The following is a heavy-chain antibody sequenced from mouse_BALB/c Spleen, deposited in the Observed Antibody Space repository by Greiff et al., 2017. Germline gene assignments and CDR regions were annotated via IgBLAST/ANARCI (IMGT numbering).Heavy chain of an antibody. D-gene: IGHD1-2*01. CDR1: GFTFSSFG. CDR2: ISSGSSTI. J-gene: IGHJ3*01. Sequence: EVQRVESGGGLVQPGGSRKLSCAASGFTFSSFGMHWVRQAPEKGLEWVAYISSGSSTIYYADTVKGRFTISRDNPKNTLFLQMTSLRSEDTAMYYCARTAGWFAYWGQGTLVTVSA. CDR3: ARTAGWFAY. V-gene: IGHV5-17*02.